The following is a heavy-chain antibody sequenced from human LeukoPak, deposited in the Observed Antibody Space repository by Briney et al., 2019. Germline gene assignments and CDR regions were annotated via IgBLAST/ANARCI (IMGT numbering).Heavy chain of an antibody. CDR1: GYTFTSYG. CDR3: ARDLQWSGEFTPDFDY. CDR2: ISAYNGNT. V-gene: IGHV1-18*01. Sequence: ASVKVSCKASGYTFTSYGISWVRQAPGQGLEWMGWISAYNGNTNYAQKLQGRVTMTTDTSTSTAYMELRSLRSDDTAVYYCARDLQWSGEFTPDFDYWGQGTLVTVSS. D-gene: IGHD3-10*01. J-gene: IGHJ4*02.